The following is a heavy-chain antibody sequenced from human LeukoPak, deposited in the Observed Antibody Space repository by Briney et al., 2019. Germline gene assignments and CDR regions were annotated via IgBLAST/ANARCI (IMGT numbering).Heavy chain of an antibody. CDR1: GYTFTSYD. V-gene: IGHV1-8*01. Sequence: GASVKVSCKASGYTFTSYDINWVRQATGQGLEWMGWMNPNSGNTGYAQKFQGRVTMTRNTSISTAYMELSSLRSEDTAVHYCARGHDILTGYYYDPFDYWGQGTLVTASS. D-gene: IGHD3-9*01. J-gene: IGHJ4*02. CDR3: ARGHDILTGYYYDPFDY. CDR2: MNPNSGNT.